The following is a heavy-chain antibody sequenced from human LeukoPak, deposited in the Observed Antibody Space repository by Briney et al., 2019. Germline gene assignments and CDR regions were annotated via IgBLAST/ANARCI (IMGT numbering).Heavy chain of an antibody. CDR2: IWYDGTNK. D-gene: IGHD6-19*01. CDR3: ARAGSSGWLDGFDV. CDR1: GFTFSTYG. J-gene: IGHJ3*01. V-gene: IGHV3-33*01. Sequence: GRSLRLSCAVSGFTFSTYGLHWVRQAPGKGLEWVAVIWYDGTNKYYADSVRGRFTISRDNSKNTLYLQMNSLRAEDRAVYYCARAGSSGWLDGFDVWGQGTMVTVSS.